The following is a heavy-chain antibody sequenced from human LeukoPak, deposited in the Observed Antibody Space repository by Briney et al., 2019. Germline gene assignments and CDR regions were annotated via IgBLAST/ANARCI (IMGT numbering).Heavy chain of an antibody. CDR3: ARNHDSSGYYYVDAHVY. CDR1: GYTFTGYY. V-gene: IGHV1-2*02. CDR2: INPNSGGT. Sequence: GASVKVSCKASGYTFTGYYMHWVRQAPGQGLEWMGWINPNSGGTNYAQKFQGRVTMTRDTSISTAYMELSRLRSDDTAVYYCARNHDSSGYYYVDAHVYWGQGTLVTVSS. D-gene: IGHD3-22*01. J-gene: IGHJ4*02.